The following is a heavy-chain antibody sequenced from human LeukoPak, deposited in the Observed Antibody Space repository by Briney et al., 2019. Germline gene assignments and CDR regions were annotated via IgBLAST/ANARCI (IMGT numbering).Heavy chain of an antibody. Sequence: ASVKVSCKASGYTFTGYYMHWVRQAPGQGLEWMGWINPNSGGTNYAQKFQGRVTMTRDTSISTANMELSRLRSDDTAVYYCARDLGYCSGGSCYEFDYWGQGTLVTVSS. CDR1: GYTFTGYY. CDR3: ARDLGYCSGGSCYEFDY. CDR2: INPNSGGT. V-gene: IGHV1-2*02. J-gene: IGHJ4*02. D-gene: IGHD2-15*01.